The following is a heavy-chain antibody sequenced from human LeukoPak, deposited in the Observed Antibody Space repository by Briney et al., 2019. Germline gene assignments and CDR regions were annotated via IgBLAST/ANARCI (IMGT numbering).Heavy chain of an antibody. Sequence: ASVKVSCKVSGYTLTELSMHWVRQAPGKGLEWMGGFDPEDGETIYAQKFQGRVTITADVSTSTAYMELSSLRSEDTAVYYCARGWDSSGQMPFLYWGQGTLVTVSS. CDR3: ARGWDSSGQMPFLY. D-gene: IGHD3-22*01. CDR1: GYTLTELS. V-gene: IGHV1-24*01. CDR2: FDPEDGET. J-gene: IGHJ4*02.